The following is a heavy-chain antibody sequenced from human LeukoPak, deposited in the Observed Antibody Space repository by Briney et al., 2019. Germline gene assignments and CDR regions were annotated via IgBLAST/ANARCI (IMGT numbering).Heavy chain of an antibody. CDR3: AKDQNSSPGRADY. CDR1: GFTFSSYA. J-gene: IGHJ4*02. CDR2: ISGSGGST. V-gene: IGHV3-23*01. Sequence: HPGGSLRLSCAASGFTFSSYAMSWVRQAPGKGLEWVSAISGSGGSTYYADSVKGRFTISRDNSKNTLYLQMNSLRAEDTAVYYCAKDQNSSPGRADYWGQGTLVTVSS. D-gene: IGHD6-13*01.